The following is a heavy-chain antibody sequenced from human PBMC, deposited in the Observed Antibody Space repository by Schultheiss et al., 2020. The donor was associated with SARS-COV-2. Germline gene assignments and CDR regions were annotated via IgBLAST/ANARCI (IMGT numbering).Heavy chain of an antibody. CDR2: IYYSGST. V-gene: IGHV4-61*01. D-gene: IGHD6-19*01. CDR3: ARVLSGWYYFDY. Sequence: SQTLSLTCTVSGGSVSSGSYYWSWIRQPPGKGLEWIGYIYYSGSTNYNPSLKSRVTISEDTSKNQFSLKLSSVTAADTAVYYCARVLSGWYYFDYWGQGTLVTVSS. CDR1: GGSVSSGSYY. J-gene: IGHJ4*02.